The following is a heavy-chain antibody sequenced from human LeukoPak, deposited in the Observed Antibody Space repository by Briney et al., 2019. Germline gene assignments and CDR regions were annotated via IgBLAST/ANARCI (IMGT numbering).Heavy chain of an antibody. J-gene: IGHJ4*02. D-gene: IGHD4-17*01. CDR2: INHSGST. V-gene: IGHV4-34*01. Sequence: SETLSLTCAVYGGSLSGYYWSWIRQPPGKGLEWIGEINHSGSTNYNPSLKSRVTISVDTSKNQFSLKLSSVTAADTAVYYCARGQRSTLDYWGQGTLVTVSS. CDR3: ARGQRSTLDY. CDR1: GGSLSGYY.